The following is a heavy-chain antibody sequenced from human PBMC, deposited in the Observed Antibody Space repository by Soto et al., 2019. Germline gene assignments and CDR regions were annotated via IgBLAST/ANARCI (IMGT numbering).Heavy chain of an antibody. Sequence: PSETLSLTCTVSGGSINSSNYYWGWIRQPPGKGLEWIGNIFYSGSTNYNPSLKSRVTISVDTSKNQFSLKLSSVTAADTAVYYCARGWLQLALDYYYGMDVWGQGTTVTVSS. V-gene: IGHV4-39*07. CDR2: IFYSGST. J-gene: IGHJ6*02. CDR3: ARGWLQLALDYYYGMDV. CDR1: GGSINSSNYY. D-gene: IGHD5-12*01.